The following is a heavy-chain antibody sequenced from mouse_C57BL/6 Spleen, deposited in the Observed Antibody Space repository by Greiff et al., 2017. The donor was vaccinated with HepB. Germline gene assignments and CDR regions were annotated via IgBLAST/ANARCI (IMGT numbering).Heavy chain of an antibody. CDR3: ARGGWSAY. CDR1: GYTFTSYG. J-gene: IGHJ3*01. CDR2: FYPRSGNN. V-gene: IGHV1-81*01. Sequence: QVQLQQSGAELARPGASVKLSCKASGYTFTSYGISWVKQRTGRGLEGSGEFYPRSGNNYYNEKFKGKATLTADKSSSTAYMELRSLTSEDSAVYFCARGGWSAYWGQGTLVTVSA.